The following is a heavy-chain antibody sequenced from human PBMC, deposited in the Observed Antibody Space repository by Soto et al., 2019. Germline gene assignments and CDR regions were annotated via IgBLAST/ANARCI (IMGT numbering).Heavy chain of an antibody. J-gene: IGHJ6*03. CDR3: ARAVDSYGYDSYYMDV. D-gene: IGHD5-18*01. Sequence: GGSLRLSCAASGFTFSDYYMSWIRQAPGKGLEWVSYISSSGSTIYYADSVKGRFTISRDNAKNSLYLQMNSLRAEDTAVYYCARAVDSYGYDSYYMDVWGKGTTVTVSS. CDR1: GFTFSDYY. V-gene: IGHV3-11*01. CDR2: ISSSGSTI.